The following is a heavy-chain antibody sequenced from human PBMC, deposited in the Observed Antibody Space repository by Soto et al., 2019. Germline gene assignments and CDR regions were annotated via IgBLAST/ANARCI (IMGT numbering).Heavy chain of an antibody. V-gene: IGHV3-20*04. J-gene: IGHJ5*01. CDR2: INWNGGST. CDR1: GFTFDDYG. Sequence: GGSLRLSCAASGFTFDDYGLSWVRQAPGKGLEWVSGINWNGGSTRYADSVKGRFTISRENAKNSLYLQMNSLRAGDTAVYYCARGGVGTSWFDSWGQGTLVTVSS. D-gene: IGHD3-10*01. CDR3: ARGGVGTSWFDS.